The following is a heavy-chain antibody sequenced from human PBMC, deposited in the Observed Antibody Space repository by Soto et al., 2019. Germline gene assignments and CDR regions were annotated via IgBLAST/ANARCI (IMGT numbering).Heavy chain of an antibody. CDR3: ARERVGATTLDY. CDR2: INPNSGGT. J-gene: IGHJ4*02. Sequence: ASVKVTCKASGYTFTGYYMHWVRQAPGQGLEWMGWINPNSGGTNYAQKFQGWVTMTRDTSISTAYMELSRLRSDDTAVYYCARERVGATTLDYWAQGTLLTVSS. V-gene: IGHV1-2*04. D-gene: IGHD1-26*01. CDR1: GYTFTGYY.